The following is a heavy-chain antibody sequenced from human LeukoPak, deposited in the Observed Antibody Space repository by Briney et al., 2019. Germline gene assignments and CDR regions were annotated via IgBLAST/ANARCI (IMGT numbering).Heavy chain of an antibody. V-gene: IGHV3-9*01. CDR3: AKGSSGWYQDAFDI. Sequence: GRSLRPSCAATGFTFDDYAMHWVRQAPGKGLEWVSGISWNSGSIGYADSVKGRFTISRDNAKNSLYLQMNSLRAEDTALYYCAKGSSGWYQDAFDIWGQGTMVTVSS. CDR2: ISWNSGSI. J-gene: IGHJ3*02. D-gene: IGHD6-19*01. CDR1: GFTFDDYA.